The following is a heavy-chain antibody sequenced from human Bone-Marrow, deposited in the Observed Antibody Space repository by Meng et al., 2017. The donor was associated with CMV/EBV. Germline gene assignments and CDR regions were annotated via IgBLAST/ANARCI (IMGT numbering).Heavy chain of an antibody. Sequence: ASVKVSCKASGYTFTSYAMHWVRQAPGQRLEWMGWSNAGNGNTKYSQEFQGRVTITRDTSASTAYMELSSLRSEDTAVYYCARALVPWDPAAVVPAAIQWYYYGMDVCGQGTTVTVSS. V-gene: IGHV1-3*02. CDR2: SNAGNGNT. D-gene: IGHD2-2*01. J-gene: IGHJ6*02. CDR3: ARALVPWDPAAVVPAAIQWYYYGMDV. CDR1: GYTFTSYA.